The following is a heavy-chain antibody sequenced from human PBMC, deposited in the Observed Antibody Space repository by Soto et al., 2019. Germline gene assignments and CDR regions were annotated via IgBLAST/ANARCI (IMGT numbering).Heavy chain of an antibody. CDR2: IYHSGST. Sequence: QVQLQESGPGVVRPSGTLSLICLVSGVSISSDNWWNWVRQPPGKGLEWIGEIYHSGSTNYNPSLRSRVTLSADKSKNQFSLKLNSVTAEDTAAYFCARRANLDFGDYWFDRWGQGTLVTVSS. V-gene: IGHV4-4*02. J-gene: IGHJ5*02. CDR1: GVSISSDNW. D-gene: IGHD4-17*01. CDR3: ARRANLDFGDYWFDR.